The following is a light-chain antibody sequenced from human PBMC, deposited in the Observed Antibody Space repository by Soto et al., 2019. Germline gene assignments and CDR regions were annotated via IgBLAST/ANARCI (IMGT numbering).Light chain of an antibody. Sequence: QSVLTQPPSLSAAPGQTVTISCSGSSSNIGAYYVSWCQQLPATAAKHLINDNNKRPSGIPDRCSGSKSCTSAALVITGLQTVDEADYYCGTWDSSLSAGVFGGGTQLTVL. CDR3: GTWDSSLSAGV. V-gene: IGLV1-51*01. J-gene: IGLJ3*02. CDR2: DNN. CDR1: SSNIGAYY.